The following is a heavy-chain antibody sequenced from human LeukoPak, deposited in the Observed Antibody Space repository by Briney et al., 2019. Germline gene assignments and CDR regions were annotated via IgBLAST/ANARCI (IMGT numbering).Heavy chain of an antibody. CDR1: GYTFTGYY. V-gene: IGHV1-2*02. J-gene: IGHJ4*02. D-gene: IGHD3-22*01. CDR2: INPNSGGT. CDR3: ARARPRYYYDSSGYLDY. Sequence: GASVKVSCKASGYTFTGYYMHWVRQAPGQGLEWMGWINPNSGGTNYAQKFQGRVTMTRDTSISTAYMELSRLRSDDTAVYYCARARPRYYYDSSGYLDYWGQGTLVTVSS.